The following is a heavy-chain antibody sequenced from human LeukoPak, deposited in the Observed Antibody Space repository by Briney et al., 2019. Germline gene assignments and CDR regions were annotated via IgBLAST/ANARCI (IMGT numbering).Heavy chain of an antibody. V-gene: IGHV3-23*01. J-gene: IGHJ4*02. CDR1: GFTFSSYA. D-gene: IGHD4/OR15-4a*01. CDR3: AKGMTILTTRNDY. Sequence: GGSLRLSCAASGFTFSSYAMSWVRQAPGQGLEWVSVISASGGATYHADSVKGRFTISRDNSKNTLYLQINNLRAEDTAVCYSAKGMTILTTRNDYWGQGTLVTVSS. CDR2: ISASGGAT.